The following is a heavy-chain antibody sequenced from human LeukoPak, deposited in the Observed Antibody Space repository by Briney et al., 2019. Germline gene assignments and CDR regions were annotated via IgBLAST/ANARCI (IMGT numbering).Heavy chain of an antibody. CDR2: VSYSGST. J-gene: IGHJ6*03. CDR3: ARSGRYSFYYYLDV. V-gene: IGHV4-59*01. Sequence: SETLSLTCTVSGGSISNYYWSWIRQPPGKGLEWIAYVSYSGSTNYNPSLKSRVTISVDTSNNQFSLKLSSVTAADTAVYYCARSGRYSFYYYLDVWGKGTTVTVSS. CDR1: GGSISNYY. D-gene: IGHD1-26*01.